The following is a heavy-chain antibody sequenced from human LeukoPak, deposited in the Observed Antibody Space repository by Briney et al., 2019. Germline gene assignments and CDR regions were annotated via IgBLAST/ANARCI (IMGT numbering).Heavy chain of an antibody. D-gene: IGHD6-19*01. V-gene: IGHV4-38-2*02. Sequence: PSETLSLTCTVSGYSISSGYYWGWIRQPPGKGLEWIGSIYHSGSTYYNPSLKSRVTISVDTSKNQFSLKLSSVTAADTAVYYCARADSSGWYFSGWFDPWGQGTLVTVSS. CDR1: GYSISSGYY. J-gene: IGHJ5*02. CDR3: ARADSSGWYFSGWFDP. CDR2: IYHSGST.